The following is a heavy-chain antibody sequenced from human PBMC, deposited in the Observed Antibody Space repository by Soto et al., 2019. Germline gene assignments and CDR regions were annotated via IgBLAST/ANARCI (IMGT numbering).Heavy chain of an antibody. J-gene: IGHJ6*02. Sequence: VASVKVSCKASGYTFTSYYMHWVRQAPGQGLEWMGIINPRGGSTIYAQKFQGRVTMTRDTSTSTVYMELSSLRSEDTAVYYCARVGCVVTAPFYYYGMDVWGQGTTVTVSS. V-gene: IGHV1-46*01. CDR1: GYTFTSYY. CDR2: INPRGGST. CDR3: ARVGCVVTAPFYYYGMDV. D-gene: IGHD2-21*02.